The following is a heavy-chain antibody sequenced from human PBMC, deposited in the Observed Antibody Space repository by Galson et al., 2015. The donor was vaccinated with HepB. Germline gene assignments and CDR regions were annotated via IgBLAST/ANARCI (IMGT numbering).Heavy chain of an antibody. V-gene: IGHV4-34*01. CDR2: INHSGST. CDR3: ASTPRGTMVRGVVITPLLY. J-gene: IGHJ4*02. D-gene: IGHD3-10*01. Sequence: SETLSLTCAVYGGSFSGYYWSWIRQPPGKGLEWIGEINHSGSTDYNPSLESRVIISVDTSMNQFSLKLSSVTAADTAVYYCASTPRGTMVRGVVITPLLYWGQGTLVTVSS. CDR1: GGSFSGYY.